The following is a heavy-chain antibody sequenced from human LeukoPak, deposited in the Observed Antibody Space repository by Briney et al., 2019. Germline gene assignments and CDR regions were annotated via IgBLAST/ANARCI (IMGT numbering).Heavy chain of an antibody. J-gene: IGHJ4*02. V-gene: IGHV4-59*01. CDR3: TRGAGWLIDY. CDR2: FHNSGTS. D-gene: IGHD3-16*01. CDR1: DDSISDYY. Sequence: SETLSLTCTVPDDSISDYYRGWIRQPPGKGLEWTGYFHNSGTSTYNPSLKSRVTISADTSKNQFSLKLNSLTTADTAVYYCTRGAGWLIDYWGQGILVTVSS.